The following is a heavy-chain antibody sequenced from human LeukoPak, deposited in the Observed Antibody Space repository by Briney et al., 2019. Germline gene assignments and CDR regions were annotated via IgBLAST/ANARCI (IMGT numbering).Heavy chain of an antibody. CDR1: GYTFTSYD. J-gene: IGHJ6*02. V-gene: IGHV1-8*01. CDR3: ARAGLYSSSWWRPPYYYYYGMDV. CDR2: MNPNSGNT. D-gene: IGHD6-13*01. Sequence: GASVKVSCKASGYTFTSYDINWVRQATGQGLEWMGWMNPNSGNTGYAQKFQGRVTMTRNTSISTAYMELSSLRSEDTAVYYCARAGLYSSSWWRPPYYYYYGMDVWGQGTTVTVS.